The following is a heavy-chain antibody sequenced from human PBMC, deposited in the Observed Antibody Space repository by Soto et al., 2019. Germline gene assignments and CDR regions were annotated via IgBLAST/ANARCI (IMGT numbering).Heavy chain of an antibody. D-gene: IGHD2-15*01. Sequence: QVQLVQSGAEVKKPGSSVRVSCTPSGGTFSSYTISWVRQAPGQGLEWMGRIVPITGMTRYAQKFQGRLTITSVTSTTPACLELSSLTSEDSAVYFCSRGVASLVDSWGQGTQVTVSS. CDR1: GGTFSSYT. J-gene: IGHJ4*02. CDR3: SRGVASLVDS. CDR2: IVPITGMT. V-gene: IGHV1-69*02.